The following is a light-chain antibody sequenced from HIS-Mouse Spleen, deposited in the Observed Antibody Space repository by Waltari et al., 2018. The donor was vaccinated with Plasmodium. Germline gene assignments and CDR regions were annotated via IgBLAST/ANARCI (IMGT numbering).Light chain of an antibody. V-gene: IGKV3-20*01. CDR2: GAS. J-gene: IGKJ2*01. CDR3: QQYGSSPPTYT. CDR1: QSVSSSY. Sequence: EIVLTQSPGTLSLSPGERATLSCRASQSVSSSYLAWYQQKPGRAPRLLIYGASSMASGIPDRFSGSGSGTDFTLTISRLEPEDFAVYYCQQYGSSPPTYTFGQGTKLEIK.